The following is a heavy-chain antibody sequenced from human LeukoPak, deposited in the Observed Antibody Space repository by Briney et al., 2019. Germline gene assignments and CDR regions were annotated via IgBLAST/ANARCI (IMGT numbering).Heavy chain of an antibody. CDR2: IIPIFGTA. CDR3: AREPRPYYDSSGYYYVGYFQH. Sequence: SVKVSCKASGGTFSSYAISWVRQAPGQGLEWMGGIIPIFGTANYAQKFQGRVTITADESTSTAYMELSSLRTEDTAVYYCAREPRPYYDSSGYYYVGYFQHWGQGTLVTVSS. V-gene: IGHV1-69*13. D-gene: IGHD3-22*01. CDR1: GGTFSSYA. J-gene: IGHJ1*01.